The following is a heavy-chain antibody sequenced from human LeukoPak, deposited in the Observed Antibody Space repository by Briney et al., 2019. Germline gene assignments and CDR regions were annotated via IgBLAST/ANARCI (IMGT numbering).Heavy chain of an antibody. CDR1: GGSISSGSYY. Sequence: SETLSLTCTVSGGSISSGSYYWSWIRQPAGKGLEWIGRIYTSGSTNYNPSLKSRVTMSVDTSKNQFSLKLSSVTAADTAVYYCARDGSGSYYNPNWFDPWGQGTLVTVSS. V-gene: IGHV4-61*02. CDR2: IYTSGST. J-gene: IGHJ5*02. CDR3: ARDGSGSYYNPNWFDP. D-gene: IGHD3-10*01.